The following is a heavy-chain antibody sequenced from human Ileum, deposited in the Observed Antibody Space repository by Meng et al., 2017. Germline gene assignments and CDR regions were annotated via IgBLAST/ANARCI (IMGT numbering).Heavy chain of an antibody. V-gene: IGHV3-30*10. CDR3: GRDKGTYYIDT. J-gene: IGHJ5*02. CDR2: ISSDGANK. CDR1: GFTFSSYA. D-gene: IGHD1-26*01. Sequence: VELGESGGGVVQPGQSLRLVCAASGFTFSSYAMYWVRQAPGKGLEWVAVISSDGANKYYTDSVKGRFTISRDNSKNTLSLQMNSLTAEDTAVYYCGRDKGTYYIDTWGQGTLVTVSS.